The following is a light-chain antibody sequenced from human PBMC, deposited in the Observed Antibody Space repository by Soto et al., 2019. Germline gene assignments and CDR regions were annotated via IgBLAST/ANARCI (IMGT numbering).Light chain of an antibody. CDR2: NVA. Sequence: DVVLTQTPLSSPVTLGQPASFSCRSSESLVHTDGNTYLNWLQQRPGQPPRLLIYNVAYRFSGXPXRFXGSGAGTDFTLKISRVEPEDVGTYYCMQATKYPPYTFGQGTKLEIE. V-gene: IGKV2-24*01. CDR1: ESLVHTDGNTY. CDR3: MQATKYPPYT. J-gene: IGKJ2*01.